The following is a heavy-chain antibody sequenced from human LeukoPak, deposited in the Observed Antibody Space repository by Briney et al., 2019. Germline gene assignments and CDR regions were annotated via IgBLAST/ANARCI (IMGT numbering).Heavy chain of an antibody. CDR3: TRVFVGDEYSSSGY. Sequence: PGGSLRLSCAASGFTFSRYYMHWVRQAPGKGLVWVSRINSDGSSTPYADSVKGRFTISRDNAKNTLYLQMNSLKVEDTAVYYCTRVFVGDEYSSSGYWGQGTLVTVSS. J-gene: IGHJ4*02. D-gene: IGHD6-13*01. CDR2: INSDGSST. V-gene: IGHV3-74*01. CDR1: GFTFSRYY.